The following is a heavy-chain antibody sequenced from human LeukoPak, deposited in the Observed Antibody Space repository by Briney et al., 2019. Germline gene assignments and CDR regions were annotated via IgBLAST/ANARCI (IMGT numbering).Heavy chain of an antibody. CDR2: ISWNSGSI. CDR1: GFTFDDYA. CDR3: AKVPGIAAAVSI. D-gene: IGHD6-13*01. Sequence: GGSLRLSCAASGFTFDDYAMHWVRQAPGKGLEWVSGISWNSGSIGYADSVKGRFTISRDNAKNSLYLQMNSLRAEDTALYYCAKVPGIAAAVSIWGQGTMVTVS. V-gene: IGHV3-9*01. J-gene: IGHJ3*02.